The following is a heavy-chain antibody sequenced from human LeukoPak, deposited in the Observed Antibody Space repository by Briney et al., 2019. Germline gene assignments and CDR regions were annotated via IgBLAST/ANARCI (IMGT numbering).Heavy chain of an antibody. J-gene: IGHJ3*02. D-gene: IGHD3-16*01. Sequence: SETLSLTCTVSGGSISRHYWSWIRQPPGKGLEWIGYNYYSGSTNYNPSLKSRVTISVDTSKNQFSLKLSSVTAADTAVYYCARDYAVDHAFDIWGQGTMVTVSS. V-gene: IGHV4-59*11. CDR1: GGSISRHY. CDR2: NYYSGST. CDR3: ARDYAVDHAFDI.